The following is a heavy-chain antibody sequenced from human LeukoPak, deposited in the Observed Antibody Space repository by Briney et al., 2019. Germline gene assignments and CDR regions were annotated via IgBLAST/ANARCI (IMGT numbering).Heavy chain of an antibody. CDR3: ASTRIPMLRGPFDP. CDR1: GYTLTELS. Sequence: ASVKVSCKVSGYTLTELSMHWARQAPGKGLEWMGGFDPEEGEAIYAQTFQGRVTMTEDTSTDTAYMELSSLRSGDTAVYYCASTRIPMLRGPFDPWGQGTLVTVSS. CDR2: FDPEEGEA. D-gene: IGHD3-10*01. J-gene: IGHJ5*02. V-gene: IGHV1-24*01.